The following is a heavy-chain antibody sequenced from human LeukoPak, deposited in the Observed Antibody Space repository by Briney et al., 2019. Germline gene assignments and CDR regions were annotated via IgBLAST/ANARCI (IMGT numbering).Heavy chain of an antibody. CDR3: AGGRWFDP. CDR1: GVPVSGDSYY. Sequence: SETLSLTCTVSGVPVSGDSYYWNWIRQPPGKGLEWIGYVYYSGSTKYNPSLESRVTMSLDTSENYFSLKLSSVTAADTAIYYCAGGRWFDPWGQGTLVTVSS. V-gene: IGHV4-61*03. CDR2: VYYSGST. J-gene: IGHJ5*02.